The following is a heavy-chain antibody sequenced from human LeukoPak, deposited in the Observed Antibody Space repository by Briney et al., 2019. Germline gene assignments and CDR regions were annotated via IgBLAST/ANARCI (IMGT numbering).Heavy chain of an antibody. J-gene: IGHJ4*02. CDR1: GFTFNNYA. Sequence: GGSLRLSCAASGFTFNNYAMTWVRQAPGKGLEWVSLINGGTGSSYYTDSVKGRFTVSRDNSKNTLYLQMNSLRDEDTAVYYCGKGQGYNYGDSIDYWGQGTLVTVSS. D-gene: IGHD5-18*01. CDR2: INGGTGSS. CDR3: GKGQGYNYGDSIDY. V-gene: IGHV3-23*01.